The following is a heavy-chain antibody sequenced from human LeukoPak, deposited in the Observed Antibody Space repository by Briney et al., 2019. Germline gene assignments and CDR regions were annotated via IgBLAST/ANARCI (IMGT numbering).Heavy chain of an antibody. V-gene: IGHV4-31*03. J-gene: IGHJ6*02. CDR3: ARDHQYCSSTSCLYGMDV. D-gene: IGHD2-2*01. Sequence: SETLSLTCTVSGGSISSGGYYWSWIRQHPGMGLEWIGYIYYSGSTYYNPSLKSRVTISVDTSKNQFSLKLSSVTAADTAVYYCARDHQYCSSTSCLYGMDVWGQGTTVTVSS. CDR2: IYYSGST. CDR1: GGSISSGGYY.